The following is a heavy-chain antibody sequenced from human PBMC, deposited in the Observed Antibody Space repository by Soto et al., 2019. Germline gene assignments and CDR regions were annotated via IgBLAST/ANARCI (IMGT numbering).Heavy chain of an antibody. Sequence: QVQLVQSGAEVKKPGSSVKVSCKASGGTFSSYTISWVRQAPGQGLEWMGRIIPILGIANYAQKFQGRVTITADKSTSTAYMELSSLRSEDTAVYYCARGGYCGGDCYSGLDYWGQGTLVTVSS. CDR1: GGTFSSYT. CDR3: ARGGYCGGDCYSGLDY. V-gene: IGHV1-69*02. D-gene: IGHD2-21*02. J-gene: IGHJ4*02. CDR2: IIPILGIA.